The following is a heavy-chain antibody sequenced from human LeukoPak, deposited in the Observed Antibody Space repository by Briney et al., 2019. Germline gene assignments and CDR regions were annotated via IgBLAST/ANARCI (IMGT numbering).Heavy chain of an antibody. CDR2: ISSGSNYI. D-gene: IGHD3-9*01. CDR3: ARDSPGYYLWTPDY. J-gene: IGHJ4*02. V-gene: IGHV3-21*01. Sequence: PGGSLRLSCAASGFTFSSYAMSWVRQAPGKGLEWVSSISSGSNYINYADSVKGRFTISRDNAKNSLYLQMNGLRAEDTALYYCARDSPGYYLWTPDYWGQGTLVTVSS. CDR1: GFTFSSYA.